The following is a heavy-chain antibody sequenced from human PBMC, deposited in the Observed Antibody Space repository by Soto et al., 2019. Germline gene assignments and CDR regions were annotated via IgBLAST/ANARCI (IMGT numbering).Heavy chain of an antibody. D-gene: IGHD3-10*01. Sequence: EVQLVESGGGLVQPGGSLRLSCAASGFTFSDHYMDWVRQAPGKGLEWVGRIRNRPNSYTTQYAVSVKGRFAVLRDDSENLVYLQMNDLNTEDTAVYYCVRDSGRGFYFDYWGQGAQVTVSS. CDR1: GFTFSDHY. V-gene: IGHV3-72*01. J-gene: IGHJ4*02. CDR3: VRDSGRGFYFDY. CDR2: IRNRPNSYTT.